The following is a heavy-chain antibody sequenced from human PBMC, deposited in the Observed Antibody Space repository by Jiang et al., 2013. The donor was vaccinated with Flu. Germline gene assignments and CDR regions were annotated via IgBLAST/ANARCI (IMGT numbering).Heavy chain of an antibody. Sequence: VQLVESGGDLVKPGGSLRLSCVVSEFTFSNAWMSWVRQAPGKGPEWVGRIRSMADGGAADYAESVKGRFIITRDDSKDTLYLQMNNLRTEDTAIYYCTAGHGLTGYQGEYYYYYYGMDVWGRGTTVTVS. J-gene: IGHJ6*02. D-gene: IGHD3-9*01. CDR1: EFTFSNAW. CDR3: TAGHGLTGYQGEYYYYYYGMDV. CDR2: IRSMADGGAA. V-gene: IGHV3-15*01.